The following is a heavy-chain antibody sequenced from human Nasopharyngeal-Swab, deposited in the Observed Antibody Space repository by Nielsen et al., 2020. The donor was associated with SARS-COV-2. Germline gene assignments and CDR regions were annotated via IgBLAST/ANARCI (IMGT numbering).Heavy chain of an antibody. V-gene: IGHV1-69*13. D-gene: IGHD3-10*01. CDR1: GGTFSSYT. CDR2: IIPIFGTA. Sequence: SVKVSCKASGGTFSSYTISWVRQAPGQGLEWMGGIIPIFGTANYAQKFQGRVTITADESTSTAYMELSSLRSEDTAVYYCAREGYYGSGSYAPFDYWGQGTLVTVSS. CDR3: AREGYYGSGSYAPFDY. J-gene: IGHJ4*02.